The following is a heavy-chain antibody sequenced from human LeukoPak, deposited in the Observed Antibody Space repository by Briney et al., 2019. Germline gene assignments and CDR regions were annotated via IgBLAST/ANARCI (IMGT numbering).Heavy chain of an antibody. Sequence: PGGSLRLSCAASGFIFSDYYMSWIRQAPGKGLEWVSYISSSGSTIYYADSVKGRFTISRDNAKNSLYLQMNSLRAEDTAVYYCTRDGADVLRYFDWLYGYFDYWGQGTLVTVSS. CDR1: GFIFSDYY. CDR2: ISSSGSTI. D-gene: IGHD3-9*01. V-gene: IGHV3-11*04. J-gene: IGHJ4*02. CDR3: TRDGADVLRYFDWLYGYFDY.